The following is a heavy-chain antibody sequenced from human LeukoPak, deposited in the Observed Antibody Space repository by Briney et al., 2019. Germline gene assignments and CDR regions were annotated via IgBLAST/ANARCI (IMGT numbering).Heavy chain of an antibody. CDR2: FDPEDGET. J-gene: IGHJ4*02. V-gene: IGHV1-24*01. CDR1: GYTLTELS. CDR3: ATDKGGDYYDILTGYY. Sequence: ASVKVSCKVSGYTLTELSMHWVRQAPGKGLEWMGGFDPEDGETIYAQKFQGRVTMTEDTSTDTAYMELSSLRSEDTAVYYCATDKGGDYYDILTGYYWGRGTLVTVSS. D-gene: IGHD3-9*01.